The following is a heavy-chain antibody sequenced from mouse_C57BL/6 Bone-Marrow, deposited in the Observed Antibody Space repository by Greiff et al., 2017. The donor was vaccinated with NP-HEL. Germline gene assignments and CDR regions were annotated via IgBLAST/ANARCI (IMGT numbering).Heavy chain of an antibody. CDR3: ARERSAQNGRVAY. J-gene: IGHJ3*01. CDR2: INPNNGGT. D-gene: IGHD4-1*01. Sequence: EVQLQQSGPELVKPGASVKISCKASGYTFTDYYMNWVKQSHGKGLEWIGDINPNNGGTNYNQKFKGKATLTIDKSSSTAYMELRSLTYEDSAVYYCARERSAQNGRVAYWGQGTLVTVSA. V-gene: IGHV1-26*01. CDR1: GYTFTDYY.